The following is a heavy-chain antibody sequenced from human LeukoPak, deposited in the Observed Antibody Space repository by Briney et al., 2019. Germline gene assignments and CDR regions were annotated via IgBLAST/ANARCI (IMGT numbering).Heavy chain of an antibody. J-gene: IGHJ4*02. CDR1: GGSISSGGYS. CDR2: IYHSGST. Sequence: SETLSLTCAVSGGSISSGGYSWSWIRQPPGKGLEWIGYIYHSGSTYYNPSLKSRVTTSVDRSKNQFSLKLSSVTAADTAVYYCARDGSQGGFDYWGQGTLVTVSS. V-gene: IGHV4-30-2*01. D-gene: IGHD1-14*01. CDR3: ARDGSQGGFDY.